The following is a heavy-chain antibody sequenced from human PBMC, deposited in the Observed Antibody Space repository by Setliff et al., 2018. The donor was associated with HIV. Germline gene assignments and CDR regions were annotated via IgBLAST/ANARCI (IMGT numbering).Heavy chain of an antibody. V-gene: IGHV4-59*01. Sequence: PSETLSLTCTVSGAPLSSYYLNWIRQPPGKGLEWIGYIFYSGTTNYNPSLKSRVTMSVDASKNQFSLKLSSVTAADTAVYYCARGGGYYAPLVYWGQGTLVTVSS. CDR2: IFYSGTT. CDR3: ARGGGYYAPLVY. J-gene: IGHJ4*02. CDR1: GAPLSSYY. D-gene: IGHD3-22*01.